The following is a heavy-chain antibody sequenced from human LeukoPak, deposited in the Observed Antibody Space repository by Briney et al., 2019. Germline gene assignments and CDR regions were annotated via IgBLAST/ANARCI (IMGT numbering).Heavy chain of an antibody. V-gene: IGHV3-23*01. CDR3: AKEPKGRFLEWLLFDY. D-gene: IGHD3-3*01. CDR1: GFTFSSYA. J-gene: IGHJ4*02. Sequence: PGGSLRLSCAASGFTFSSYAMSWVRQAPGKGLEWVSAISGSGGSTYYADSVKGRFTISRDNSKNTLYLQMNSLRAEDTAVYYCAKEPKGRFLEWLLFDYWGQGTLVTASS. CDR2: ISGSGGST.